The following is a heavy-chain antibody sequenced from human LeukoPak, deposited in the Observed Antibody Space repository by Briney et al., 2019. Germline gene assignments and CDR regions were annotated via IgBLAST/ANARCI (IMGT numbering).Heavy chain of an antibody. CDR3: ARSRLLGYCSGGSCSDY. D-gene: IGHD2-15*01. V-gene: IGHV3-21*01. J-gene: IGHJ4*02. Sequence: GGSLRLSCAASGFTFSSYSMNWVRQAPGKGLEWVSSISSSSSYIYYADSVKGRFTISRDNAKNSLYLQMNSLRAEDTAVYYCARSRLLGYCSGGSCSDYWGQGTLVTVPS. CDR2: ISSSSSYI. CDR1: GFTFSSYS.